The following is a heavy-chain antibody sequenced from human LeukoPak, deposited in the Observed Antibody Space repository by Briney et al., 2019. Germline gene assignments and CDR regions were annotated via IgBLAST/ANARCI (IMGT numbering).Heavy chain of an antibody. D-gene: IGHD2-15*01. J-gene: IGHJ4*02. CDR1: GGTFSSYA. V-gene: IGHV1-69*04. CDR3: ARDLGYSGRSLTYY. Sequence: SVKVSCKASGGTFSSYAISWVRQAPGQGLEWMGRIIPILGIANYAQKFQGRVTITADKSTSTAYMELSSLRSEDTAGYYCARDLGYSGRSLTYYWGQGTLVTVSS. CDR2: IIPILGIA.